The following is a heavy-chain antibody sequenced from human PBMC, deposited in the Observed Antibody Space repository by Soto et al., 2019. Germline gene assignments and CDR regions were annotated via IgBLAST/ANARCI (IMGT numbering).Heavy chain of an antibody. J-gene: IGHJ5*02. V-gene: IGHV3-30-3*01. CDR3: ARDPSIGYSYGSDNWFDP. D-gene: IGHD5-18*01. Sequence: LRLSCAASGFTFSSYAMHWVRQAPGKGLEWVAVISYDGSNKYYADSVKGRFTISRDNSKNTLYLQMNSLRAEDTAVYYCARDPSIGYSYGSDNWFDPWGQGTLVTVSS. CDR1: GFTFSSYA. CDR2: ISYDGSNK.